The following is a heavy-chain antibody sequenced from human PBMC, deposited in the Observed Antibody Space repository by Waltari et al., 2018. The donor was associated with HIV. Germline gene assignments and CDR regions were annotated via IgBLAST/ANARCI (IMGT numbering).Heavy chain of an antibody. CDR1: GGSISSSSYY. CDR3: SRVPYYYDSSGYTV. D-gene: IGHD3-22*01. V-gene: IGHV4-39*07. Sequence: QLQLQESGPGLVKPSETLSLTCTVSGGSISSSSYYWGWIRQPPGKGLEWLGSIYYSGSTSYNPSLKSRVTISVDTSKNQFSLKLSSVTAADTAVYYCSRVPYYYDSSGYTVWGQGTLVTVSS. J-gene: IGHJ4*02. CDR2: IYYSGST.